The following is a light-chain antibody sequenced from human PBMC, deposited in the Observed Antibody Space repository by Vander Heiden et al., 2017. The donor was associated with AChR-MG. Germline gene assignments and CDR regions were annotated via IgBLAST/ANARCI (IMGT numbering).Light chain of an antibody. CDR3: CSYAGRSTLV. J-gene: IGLJ2*01. CDR1: SSNVGSYNL. V-gene: IGLV2-23*01. Sequence: SALTQPASVSGSPGQSITISCTGTSSNVGSYNLVSWYQQLPDRAPQLIIYEGTKRPSGVSNRFSGSKSGNTASLTISGLQPEDEADYYCCSYAGRSTLVFGGGTKLTVL. CDR2: EGT.